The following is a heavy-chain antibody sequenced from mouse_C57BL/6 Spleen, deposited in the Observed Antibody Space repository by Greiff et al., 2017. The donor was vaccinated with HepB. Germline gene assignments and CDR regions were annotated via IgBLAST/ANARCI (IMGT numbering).Heavy chain of an antibody. D-gene: IGHD2-3*01. CDR1: GYTFTSYW. Sequence: VQLQQSGTVLARPGASVKMSCKTSGYTFTSYWMHWVKQRPGQGLEWIGAIYPGNSDTSYNQKFKGKAKLTAVTSASTAYMELSSLTNEDSAVYYCTRGIYDGYYVAYWGQGTLVTVSA. V-gene: IGHV1-5*01. CDR2: IYPGNSDT. J-gene: IGHJ3*01. CDR3: TRGIYDGYYVAY.